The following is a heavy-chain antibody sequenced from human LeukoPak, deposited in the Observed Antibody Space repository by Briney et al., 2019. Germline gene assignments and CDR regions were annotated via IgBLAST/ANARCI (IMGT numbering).Heavy chain of an antibody. V-gene: IGHV3-23*01. J-gene: IGHJ6*03. CDR2: ISRSGGTT. Sequence: GGSLRLSCAASGFTFSSYDMTWVRQAPGKGLEWVSLISRSGGTTYYADSVKGRFTISRDNSKNTLYLQMNSLRAEDTAEYYCAKRGGAESFYYYYYMDVWGKGTTVTVSS. D-gene: IGHD2-21*01. CDR1: GFTFSSYD. CDR3: AKRGGAESFYYYYYMDV.